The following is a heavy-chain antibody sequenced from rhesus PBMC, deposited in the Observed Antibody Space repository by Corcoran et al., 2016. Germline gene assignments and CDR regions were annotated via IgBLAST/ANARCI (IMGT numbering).Heavy chain of an antibody. CDR2: INGNSGST. CDR3: ARGGLWGAFDF. Sequence: QVQLQESGPGLVKPSETLSLTCAVSGGSFSSYWWSWIRQPPGKVLEWIGEINGNSGSTNYNPSLKSRVTISQDASKNQFSLKLSAVTAADTAVYYCARGGLWGAFDFWGQGLRVTVSS. D-gene: IGHD6-37*01. J-gene: IGHJ3*01. CDR1: GGSFSSYW. V-gene: IGHV4-80*01.